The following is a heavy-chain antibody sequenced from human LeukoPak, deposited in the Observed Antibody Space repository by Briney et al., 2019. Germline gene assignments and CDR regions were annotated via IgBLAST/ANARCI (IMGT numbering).Heavy chain of an antibody. CDR1: GFTFSSYA. J-gene: IGHJ3*02. Sequence: GGSLRLSCAASGFTFSSYAMSWVRQAPGKGLEWVSAISGSGGSTYYADSVKGRFTISRDNSKNTLYLQMNSLRAEDTAVYYCAKDLKPEQWLVLRDAFDIWGQGTMVTVSS. V-gene: IGHV3-23*01. CDR3: AKDLKPEQWLVLRDAFDI. D-gene: IGHD6-19*01. CDR2: ISGSGGST.